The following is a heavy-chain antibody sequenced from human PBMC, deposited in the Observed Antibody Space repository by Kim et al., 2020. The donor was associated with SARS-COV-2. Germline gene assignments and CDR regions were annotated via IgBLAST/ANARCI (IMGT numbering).Heavy chain of an antibody. CDR3: AKDAKYYYDSSGYYYSGYYFDY. CDR1: GFTFSSYG. D-gene: IGHD3-22*01. V-gene: IGHV3-33*06. J-gene: IGHJ4*02. Sequence: GGSLRLSCAASGFTFSSYGMHWVRQAPGKGLEWVAVIWYDGSNKYYADSVKGRFTISRDNSKNTLYLQMNSLRAEDTAVYYCAKDAKYYYDSSGYYYSGYYFDYWGQGTLVTVSS. CDR2: IWYDGSNK.